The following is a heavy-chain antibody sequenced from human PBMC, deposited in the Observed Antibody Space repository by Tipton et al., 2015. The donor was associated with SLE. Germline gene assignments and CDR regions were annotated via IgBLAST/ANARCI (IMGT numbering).Heavy chain of an antibody. CDR3: AGDYDSGSYRYGF. Sequence: TLSLTCTVSGGSINSYYWSWIRQPPGKGLEWIGYIYYRGSTIYNPSLKSRVTISVDTSKNQFSLKLSSVTTADTAVYYCAGDYDSGSYRYGFRGQGTLVTVSS. CDR1: GGSINSYY. J-gene: IGHJ4*02. V-gene: IGHV4-59*01. CDR2: IYYRGST. D-gene: IGHD3-10*01.